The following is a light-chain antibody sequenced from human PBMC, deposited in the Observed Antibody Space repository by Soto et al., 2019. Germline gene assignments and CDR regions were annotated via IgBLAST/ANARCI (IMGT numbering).Light chain of an antibody. CDR1: QSVSNNY. CDR2: GAS. CDR3: QQYGSXPPVT. J-gene: IGKJ4*01. Sequence: EIVLTQSPGTLSLSPGERATLSCRASQSVSNNYLAWYQQNPGQAPRLLIYGASSRATGIPDRFSGSGSGTDFTLTISRLEPEDFAVYYCQQYGSXPPVTFGGGTKVDIK. V-gene: IGKV3-20*01.